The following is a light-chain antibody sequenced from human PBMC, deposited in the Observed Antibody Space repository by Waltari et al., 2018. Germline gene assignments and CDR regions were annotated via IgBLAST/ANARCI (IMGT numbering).Light chain of an antibody. CDR1: QNVGTT. CDR2: DAF. J-gene: IGKJ1*01. CDR3: LQYHYWPPWT. V-gene: IGKV3-15*01. Sequence: IEMTQSPATLSVSAGARATLSCSASQNVGTTLAWYQQKPGLAPRLPIYDAFTRATGIPARFSGSGSGTEFTLTISSLQSEDLALYHCLQYHYWPPWTFGQGTKVEVK.